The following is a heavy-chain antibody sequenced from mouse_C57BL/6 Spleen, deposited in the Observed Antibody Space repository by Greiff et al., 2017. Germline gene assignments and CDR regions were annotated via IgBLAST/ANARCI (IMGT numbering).Heavy chain of an antibody. CDR1: GFSLTSYG. D-gene: IGHD1-1*01. J-gene: IGHJ4*01. V-gene: IGHV2-5*01. CDR3: SKRGLLQQYYYAMDY. CDR2: IWRGRST. Sequence: VQLQESGPGLVQPSQSLSITCTVSGFSLTSYGVHWVRQSPGKGLEWLGVIWRGRSTDYNAAFMSRLSITKDNSKSQVFFKMNRLQADDTAKYYGSKRGLLQQYYYAMDYWGQGTSVTVSS.